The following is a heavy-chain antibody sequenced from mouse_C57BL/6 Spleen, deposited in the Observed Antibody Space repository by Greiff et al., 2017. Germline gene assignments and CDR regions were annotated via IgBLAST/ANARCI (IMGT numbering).Heavy chain of an antibody. D-gene: IGHD1-1*01. CDR2: IDPSDSYT. J-gene: IGHJ1*03. Sequence: QVQLQQPGAELVRPGTSVKLSCTASGYTFTSYWMHWVKQRPGQGLEWIGVIDPSDSYTNYNQKFKGKATLTVDTSSSTAYMQLSSLTSEDSAVYYCARDYGSSHWYFDVWGTGTTVTVSS. V-gene: IGHV1-59*01. CDR3: ARDYGSSHWYFDV. CDR1: GYTFTSYW.